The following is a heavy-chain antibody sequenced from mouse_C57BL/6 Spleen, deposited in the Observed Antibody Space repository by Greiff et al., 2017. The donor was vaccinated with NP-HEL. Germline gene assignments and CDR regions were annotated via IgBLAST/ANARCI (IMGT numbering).Heavy chain of an antibody. CDR1: GYTFTSYW. CDR3: ARYRSFDY. D-gene: IGHD2-14*01. CDR2: IHPNSGST. Sequence: QVTLKVSGAELVKPGASVKLSCKASGYTFTSYWMHWVKQRPGQGLEWIGMIHPNSGSTNYNEKFKSKATLTVDKSSSTAYMQLSSLTSEDSAVYYCARYRSFDYWGQGTTLTVSS. J-gene: IGHJ2*01. V-gene: IGHV1-64*01.